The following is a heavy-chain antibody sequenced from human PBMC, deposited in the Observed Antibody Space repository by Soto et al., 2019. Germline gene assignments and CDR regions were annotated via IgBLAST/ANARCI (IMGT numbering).Heavy chain of an antibody. CDR3: AQSWGWASDAFDI. D-gene: IGHD7-27*01. CDR2: IYYSGST. Sequence: SSETLSLTCTVSGGSISSGGYYWSWIRQHPGKGLEWIGYIYYSGSTYYNPSLKSRVTISVDTSKNQFSLKLSSVTAADTAVYYCAQSWGWASDAFDIWGQGTMVTVSS. J-gene: IGHJ3*02. CDR1: GGSISSGGYY. V-gene: IGHV4-31*03.